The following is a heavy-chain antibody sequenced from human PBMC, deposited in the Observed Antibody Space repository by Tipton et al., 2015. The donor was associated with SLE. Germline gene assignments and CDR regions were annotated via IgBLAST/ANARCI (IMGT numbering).Heavy chain of an antibody. CDR1: GYSFTSSW. CDR3: ARRNYDSSGYYLAY. Sequence: VQLVQSGAEVKKPGESLKISCNISGYSFTSSWIGWVRQMPGRGLEWMGVIYPGDSETKYSPSFQGQVTISVDKSISTAYLQWSSLKASDTAMYFCARRNYDSSGYYLAYWGQGSLVTVST. J-gene: IGHJ4*02. CDR2: IYPGDSET. V-gene: IGHV5-51*03. D-gene: IGHD3-22*01.